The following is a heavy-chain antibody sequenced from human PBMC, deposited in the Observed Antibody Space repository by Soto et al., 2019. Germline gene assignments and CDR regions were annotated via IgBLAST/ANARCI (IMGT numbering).Heavy chain of an antibody. CDR2: LIHGGST. CDR1: NSSLGAFH. CDR3: ARSPLSYDYVRQTWREVGYSVDV. Sequence: AETLILTCAIYNSSLGAFHWTWIRQPPGKGLERIVELIHGGSTNYNPSLKIRVTSSLDTSKSQFSLHVMSVTAADTAVYYWARSPLSYDYVRQTWREVGYSVDVWGRGPTVT. D-gene: IGHD3-10*02. V-gene: IGHV4-34*12. J-gene: IGHJ3*01.